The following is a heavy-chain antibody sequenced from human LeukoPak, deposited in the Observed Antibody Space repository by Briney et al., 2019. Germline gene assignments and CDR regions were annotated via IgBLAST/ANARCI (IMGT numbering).Heavy chain of an antibody. J-gene: IGHJ4*02. V-gene: IGHV1-3*01. Sequence: ASVKVSCKASGYTFTSYAMHWVRQAPGQRLEWMGWINAGNGNTKYSQKFQGRVTITRDTSASTAYMELSSLRSEDTAVYYCARVAAAMDRFHFGYWGQGTLVTVSS. CDR2: INAGNGNT. D-gene: IGHD5-18*01. CDR1: GYTFTSYA. CDR3: ARVAAAMDRFHFGY.